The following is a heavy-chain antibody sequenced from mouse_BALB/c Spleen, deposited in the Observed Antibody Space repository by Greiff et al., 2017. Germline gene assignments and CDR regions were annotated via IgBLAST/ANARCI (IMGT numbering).Heavy chain of an antibody. CDR2: ISYDGSN. CDR1: GYSITSGYY. CDR3: ARDTLYYYGRQDMDY. V-gene: IGHV3-6*02. J-gene: IGHJ4*01. D-gene: IGHD1-1*01. Sequence: VQLKQSGPGLVKPSQSLSLTCSVTGYSITSGYYWNWIRQFPGNKLEWMGYISYDGSNNYNPSLKNRISITRDTSKNQFFLKLNSVTTEDTATYYCARDTLYYYGRQDMDYWGQGTSVTVSS.